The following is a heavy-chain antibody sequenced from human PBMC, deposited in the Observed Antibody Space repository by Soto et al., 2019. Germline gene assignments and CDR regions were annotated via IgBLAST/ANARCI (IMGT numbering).Heavy chain of an antibody. Sequence: QVQLVQSGAEVKKPGASVKVSCKASGYTFTSYDINWVRQATGQALEWMGWMNPNSGNTGYAQKFQGRVTMTRNTSISTAYRELSSLRSEYPAVYYCAREVGSGRGPTLDYWGQGTLVTVSS. CDR2: MNPNSGNT. D-gene: IGHD3-10*01. CDR3: AREVGSGRGPTLDY. CDR1: GYTFTSYD. V-gene: IGHV1-8*01. J-gene: IGHJ4*02.